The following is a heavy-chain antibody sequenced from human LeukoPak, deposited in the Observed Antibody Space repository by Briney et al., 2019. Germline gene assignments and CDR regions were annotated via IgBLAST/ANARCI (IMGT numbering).Heavy chain of an antibody. CDR3: AELGITMIGGV. V-gene: IGHV3-11*04. D-gene: IGHD3-10*02. CDR2: ISSSGTAK. J-gene: IGHJ6*04. CDR1: GFTFSDYY. Sequence: PGGSLRLSCAASGFTFSDYYMSWIRQAPGKGLEWVSYISSSGTAKYYPDSVKGRFTISRDNAKNSLYLQMNSLRAEDTAVYYCAELGITMIGGVWGKGTTVTISS.